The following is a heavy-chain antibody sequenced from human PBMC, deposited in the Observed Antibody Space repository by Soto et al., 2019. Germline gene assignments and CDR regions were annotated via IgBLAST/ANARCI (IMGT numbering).Heavy chain of an antibody. Sequence: EVQLLESGGGLVQPGRSLRLSCAASGFTFSGYAMSWVRQAPGKGLEWVSTISASGGTTYYADSVKGRFTISRDNSKNTLYLQMNSLRAEDTVVYYCPAGIYYYGMDVWGQGTTVTVSS. CDR3: PAGIYYYGMDV. CDR2: ISASGGTT. D-gene: IGHD6-13*01. J-gene: IGHJ6*02. CDR1: GFTFSGYA. V-gene: IGHV3-23*01.